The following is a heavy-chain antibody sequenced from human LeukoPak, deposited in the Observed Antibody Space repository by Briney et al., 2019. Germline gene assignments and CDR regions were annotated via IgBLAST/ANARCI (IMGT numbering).Heavy chain of an antibody. V-gene: IGHV1-2*02. CDR3: ARGSGTSWFDY. CDR2: VNPRSGGT. J-gene: IGHJ4*02. CDR1: GYTFIANY. D-gene: IGHD2-2*01. Sequence: ASVKVSCKASGYTFIANYMHWVRQAPGQGLEWMGWVNPRSGGTNYGEKFRGRVTMTRDTSVTTAYMELSSLRFDDTAVYYCARGSGTSWFDYWGQGTLVTVSS.